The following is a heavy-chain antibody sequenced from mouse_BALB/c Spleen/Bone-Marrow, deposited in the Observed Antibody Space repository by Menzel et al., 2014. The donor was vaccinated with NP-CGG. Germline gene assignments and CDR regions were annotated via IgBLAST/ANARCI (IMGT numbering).Heavy chain of an antibody. CDR3: ARAYYGNYPYVMDY. D-gene: IGHD2-10*01. CDR1: GFNIKDTY. V-gene: IGHV14-3*02. Sequence: EVKVVESGAELVKPGASVKLSCTASGFNIKDTYIHWVNQRPEQGLEWIGRIDPANGFAKYDPKFQGKATITADTSSNPAYLHLSSLTSEDTAVYYCARAYYGNYPYVMDYWCQGTSVTVSS. CDR2: IDPANGFA. J-gene: IGHJ4*01.